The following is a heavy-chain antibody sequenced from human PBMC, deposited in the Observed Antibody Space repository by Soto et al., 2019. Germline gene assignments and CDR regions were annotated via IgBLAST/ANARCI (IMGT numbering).Heavy chain of an antibody. CDR1: GFTFSSYG. J-gene: IGHJ4*02. CDR3: AKDPLLDD. Sequence: GGTLSLSCAVSGFTFSSYGMHCVRQAPGQGLEWVAVISYDGSNKKYVDSVKGRFSISRDNSKNTVYLQMNSLRAEDSGVYYCAKDPLLDDWGQGTLVTVSS. V-gene: IGHV3-30*18. D-gene: IGHD2-15*01. CDR2: ISYDGSNK.